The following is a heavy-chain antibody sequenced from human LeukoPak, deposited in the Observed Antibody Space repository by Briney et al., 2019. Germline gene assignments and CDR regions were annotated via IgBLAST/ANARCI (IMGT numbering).Heavy chain of an antibody. CDR1: GGTFSSYA. CDR2: IIPILGIA. J-gene: IGHJ4*02. D-gene: IGHD6-19*01. V-gene: IGHV1-69*04. CDR3: ARSAVAGTNFDY. Sequence: SVKVSCKASGGTFSSYAISWVRQAPGQGLEWMGRIIPILGIANYAQKFQGRVTITADKSTSTAYMELSSLRSEDTAVYYCARSAVAGTNFDYWGQGTLVTVSS.